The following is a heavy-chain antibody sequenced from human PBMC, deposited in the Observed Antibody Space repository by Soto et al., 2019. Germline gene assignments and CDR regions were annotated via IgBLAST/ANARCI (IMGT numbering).Heavy chain of an antibody. V-gene: IGHV3-21*01. J-gene: IGHJ5*02. CDR3: TRDASRDSSARGWFDP. D-gene: IGHD6-13*01. Sequence: PGGALRRSCAAPGFTFRSFTMNWVRQAPGKGLEWVSTISSNSAYIYYTDALRGRFTISRDNAKNSLHLQMNSLRAEDTAVYYCTRDASRDSSARGWFDPWGPGTLVTVSS. CDR2: ISSNSAYI. CDR1: GFTFRSFT.